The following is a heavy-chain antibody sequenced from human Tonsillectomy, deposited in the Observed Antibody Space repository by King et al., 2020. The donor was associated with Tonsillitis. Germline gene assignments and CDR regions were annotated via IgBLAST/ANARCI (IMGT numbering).Heavy chain of an antibody. V-gene: IGHV4-38-2*01. J-gene: IGHJ4*02. D-gene: IGHD3-22*01. CDR1: GYSISSGYY. Sequence: QLQESGPGLVKPSETLSLTCAVSGYSISSGYYWGWIRQPPGEGLEWIGSIYHSGSTYYNPSLKSRATISIDTSKNQFSLKLSSVTAADTAVYYCAGVGDSSGYYYDLDYWGQGTLVTVSS. CDR2: IYHSGST. CDR3: AGVGDSSGYYYDLDY.